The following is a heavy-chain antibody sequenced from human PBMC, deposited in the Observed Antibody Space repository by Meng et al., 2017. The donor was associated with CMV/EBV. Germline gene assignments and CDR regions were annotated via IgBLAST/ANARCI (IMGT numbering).Heavy chain of an antibody. V-gene: IGHV1-69*10. CDR2: IIPILGIA. D-gene: IGHD2-2*01. CDR1: GGTFSSYA. CDR3: ALGGMVPAAEYGMDV. Sequence: SVKVSCKASGGTFSSYAISWVRQAHGQGLEWMGEIIPILGIANYAQKFQGRVTITADKSTSTAYMELSSLRSEDTAVYYCALGGMVPAAEYGMDVWGQGTTVTVSS. J-gene: IGHJ6*02.